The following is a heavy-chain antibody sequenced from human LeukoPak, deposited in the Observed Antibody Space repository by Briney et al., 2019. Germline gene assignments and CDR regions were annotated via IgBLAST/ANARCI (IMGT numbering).Heavy chain of an antibody. Sequence: GGSLRLSCAASGFTFRDYYMTWIRQAPGKGLEWVSYISSSGNTIYYADSVEGRFTMSRDNAKNSLYLQMNSLRAEDTAVYYCARVDTAYNWISDYWGQGTLVTVSS. D-gene: IGHD1-20*01. CDR3: ARVDTAYNWISDY. CDR2: ISSSGNTI. CDR1: GFTFRDYY. J-gene: IGHJ4*02. V-gene: IGHV3-11*01.